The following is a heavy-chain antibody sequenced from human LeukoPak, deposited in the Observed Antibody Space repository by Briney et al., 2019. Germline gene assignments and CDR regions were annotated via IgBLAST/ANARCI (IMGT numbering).Heavy chain of an antibody. CDR1: GYSISSGYY. CDR3: ARAGLVYCTNGVCSYFDY. J-gene: IGHJ4*02. D-gene: IGHD2-8*01. V-gene: IGHV4-38-2*02. Sequence: PSETLSLTCTVSGYSISSGYYWGWIRQPPGKGLEWIGSIYHSGSTYYNPSLKSRVTISVDTSKNQFSLKLSSVTAADTAVYYCARAGLVYCTNGVCSYFDYWGQGTLVTVSS. CDR2: IYHSGST.